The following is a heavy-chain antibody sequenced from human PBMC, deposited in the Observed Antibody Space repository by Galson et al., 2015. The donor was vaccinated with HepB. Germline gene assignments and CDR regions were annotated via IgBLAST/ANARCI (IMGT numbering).Heavy chain of an antibody. CDR2: ISSSSSTI. CDR3: ARDRVLLWFGELSGGMDV. D-gene: IGHD3-10*01. CDR1: GFTFSSYS. Sequence: SLRLSCAASGFTFSSYSMNWVRQAPGKGLEWVSYISSSSSTIYYADSVKGRFTISRDNAKNSLYLQMNSLRDEDTAVYYCARDRVLLWFGELSGGMDVWGQGTTVTVSS. V-gene: IGHV3-48*02. J-gene: IGHJ6*02.